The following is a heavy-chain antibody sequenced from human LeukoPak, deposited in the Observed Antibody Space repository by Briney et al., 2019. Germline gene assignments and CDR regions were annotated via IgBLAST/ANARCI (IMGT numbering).Heavy chain of an antibody. J-gene: IGHJ4*02. CDR3: AKSPPGESYSDY. V-gene: IGHV3-23*01. Sequence: GSLRLSCAASGFTFSSYAMSWVRQAPGKGLEWVSAISGSGGSTYYADSVKGRFTISRDNSKNTLYLQMNSLRAEDTAAYYCAKSPPGESYSDYWGQGTLVTVSS. D-gene: IGHD1-14*01. CDR2: ISGSGGST. CDR1: GFTFSSYA.